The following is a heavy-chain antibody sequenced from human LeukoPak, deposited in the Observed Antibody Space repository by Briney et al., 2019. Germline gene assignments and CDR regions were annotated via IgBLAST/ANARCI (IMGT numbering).Heavy chain of an antibody. CDR3: ARQKWEQQGRDYYFNGLDV. Sequence: SDTLSLTCSVSIGSISSSKWWSWVRQSPVKGLEWIGEIYLYGTTNYNPSFTSRVTMSVDRSRNQFSLKLTSVTAADTAVYYCARQKWEQQGRDYYFNGLDVWGPGTTVIVS. J-gene: IGHJ6*02. D-gene: IGHD1/OR15-1a*01. CDR1: IGSISSSKW. CDR2: IYLYGTT. V-gene: IGHV4-4*02.